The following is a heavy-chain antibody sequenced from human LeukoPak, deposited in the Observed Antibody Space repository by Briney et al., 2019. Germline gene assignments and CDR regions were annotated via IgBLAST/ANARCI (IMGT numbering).Heavy chain of an antibody. Sequence: GGSLRLSCAASGFTLSSYWMHWVRQAPGKGLVSVSRINSDGSSTSYADSVKGRVTISRDNAKNTLYVQMNSLRAEDTAVYYCARGPVYYYYMDVWGKGTTVTVSS. V-gene: IGHV3-74*01. CDR1: GFTLSSYW. CDR2: INSDGSST. J-gene: IGHJ6*03. CDR3: ARGPVYYYYMDV.